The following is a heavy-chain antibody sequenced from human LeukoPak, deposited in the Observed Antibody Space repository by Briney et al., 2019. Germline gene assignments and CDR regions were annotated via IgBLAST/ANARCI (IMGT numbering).Heavy chain of an antibody. CDR2: ISGSGANT. Sequence: GGSLRLSCAASGFTFSNYGMHWVRQAPGKGLEWVSTISGSGANTYYADSVKGRFTISRDNSKTTLYLQMNSLRAEDTAVYYCAKGGPTLITRFDYWGQGTLVTVSS. V-gene: IGHV3-23*01. CDR1: GFTFSNYG. D-gene: IGHD3-16*01. CDR3: AKGGPTLITRFDY. J-gene: IGHJ4*02.